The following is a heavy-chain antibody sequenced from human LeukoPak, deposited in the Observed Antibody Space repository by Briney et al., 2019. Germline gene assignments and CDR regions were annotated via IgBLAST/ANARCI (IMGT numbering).Heavy chain of an antibody. CDR2: INHSGST. CDR1: GGSFSGYY. Sequence: SETLSLTCAVYGGSFSGYYWSWIRQPPGKGLEWIGEINHSGSTNYNPSLKSRVTISVDTSKNQFSLKLSSVTAADTAVYYCARLMTKHYFDYWGQGTLVTVSS. V-gene: IGHV4-34*01. J-gene: IGHJ4*02. D-gene: IGHD3-16*01. CDR3: ARLMTKHYFDY.